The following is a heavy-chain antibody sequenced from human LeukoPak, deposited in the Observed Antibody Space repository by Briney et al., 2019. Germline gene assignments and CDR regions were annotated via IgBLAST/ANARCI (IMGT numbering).Heavy chain of an antibody. CDR1: GYTFTSYD. CDR2: MNPNSGNT. CDR3: ARGRMVVPAAIVWFDP. Sequence: GASVKVSCKASGYTFTSYDINWVRQATGQGLEWMGWMNPNSGNTGYAQKFQGRVTMARNTSISTAYMELSSLRSEDTAVYYCARGRMVVPAAIVWFDPWGQGTLVTVSS. D-gene: IGHD2-2*01. J-gene: IGHJ5*02. V-gene: IGHV1-8*01.